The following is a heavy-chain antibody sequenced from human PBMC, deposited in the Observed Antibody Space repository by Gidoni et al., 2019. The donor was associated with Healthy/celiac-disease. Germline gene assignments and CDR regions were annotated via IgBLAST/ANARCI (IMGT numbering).Heavy chain of an antibody. CDR3: ARAKYYYDSSGYSYYYYGMDV. Sequence: EVQLVESGGGLVQPGGSLRLSCAASGFTFSSYSMTWVRQAPGKGLEWVSYISSSSSTIYYADSVKGRFTISRDNAKNSLYLQMNSLRAEDTAVYYCARAKYYYDSSGYSYYYYGMDVWGQGTTVTVSS. CDR1: GFTFSSYS. D-gene: IGHD3-22*01. V-gene: IGHV3-48*01. J-gene: IGHJ6*02. CDR2: ISSSSSTI.